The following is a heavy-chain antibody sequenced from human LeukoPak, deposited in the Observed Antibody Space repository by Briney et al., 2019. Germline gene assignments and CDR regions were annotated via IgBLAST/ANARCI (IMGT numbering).Heavy chain of an antibody. CDR3: ARGGDGYIRFDY. Sequence: SVKVSCKASGGTFSSYAISWVRQAPGQRLEWMGGIIPIFGTANYAQKFQGRVTITTDESTSTAYMELSSLRSEDTAVYYCARGGDGYIRFDYWGQGTLVTVSS. CDR1: GGTFSSYA. J-gene: IGHJ4*02. V-gene: IGHV1-69*05. D-gene: IGHD5-24*01. CDR2: IIPIFGTA.